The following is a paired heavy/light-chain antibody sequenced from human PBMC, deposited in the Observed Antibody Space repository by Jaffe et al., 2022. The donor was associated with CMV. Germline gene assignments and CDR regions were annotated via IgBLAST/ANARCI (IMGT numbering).Heavy chain of an antibody. CDR1: GDSMQNYY. CDR3: ARGSDGYYDILTGYYNHYYYYMDV. D-gene: IGHD3-9*01. Sequence: QVQLQESGPGLVKPSETLSLTCTVSGDSMQNYYWNWIRQPPGKGLEWIGHIYYSGNTNYNPSLESRVTLSVDTSKNQFSLTLSSVTAADTAVYYCARGSDGYYDILTGYYNHYYYYMDVWGKGTTVTVSS. CDR2: IYYSGNT. J-gene: IGHJ6*03. V-gene: IGHV4-59*01.
Light chain of an antibody. J-gene: IGLJ2*01. V-gene: IGLV1-44*01. Sequence: QSVLTQPPSAAGTPGQRVTISCSGSSSNIRSNTFNWYQKLPGTAPKLLIYSNNQRPSGVPDRFSGSKSGTSASLDISGLQSEDEADYYCAAWDASLNGPVFGGGTKLTVL. CDR2: SNN. CDR1: SSNIRSNT. CDR3: AAWDASLNGPV.